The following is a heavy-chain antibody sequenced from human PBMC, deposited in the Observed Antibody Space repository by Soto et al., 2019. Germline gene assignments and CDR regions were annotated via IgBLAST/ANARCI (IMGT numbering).Heavy chain of an antibody. CDR1: GFTFSSYG. CDR3: ARDRYNWSQPDY. CDR2: IWYDGSNK. D-gene: IGHD1-20*01. Sequence: QVQLVESGGGVVQPGRSLRLSCAASGFTFSSYGMHWVRQAPGKGLEWVAVIWYDGSNKYYADSVKGRFTISRDNAKNTLYLQMNILRAEDTAVYYCARDRYNWSQPDYWGQGTLVTVSS. J-gene: IGHJ4*02. V-gene: IGHV3-33*01.